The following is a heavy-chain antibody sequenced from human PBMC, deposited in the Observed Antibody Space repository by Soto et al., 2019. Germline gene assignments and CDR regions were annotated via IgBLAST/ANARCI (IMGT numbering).Heavy chain of an antibody. J-gene: IGHJ6*02. V-gene: IGHV4-31*03. CDR3: ARDVVRDYYYGMDV. CDR1: GGSISSGGYY. CDR2: IYYSGST. Sequence: SETLSLTCTVSGGSISSGGYYWSWIRQHPGKGLEWIGYIYYSGSTYYNPSLKSRVTISVDTSKNQFSLKLSSVTAADTAVYYCARDVVRDYYYGMDVWGQGTTVTVSS. D-gene: IGHD2-21*01.